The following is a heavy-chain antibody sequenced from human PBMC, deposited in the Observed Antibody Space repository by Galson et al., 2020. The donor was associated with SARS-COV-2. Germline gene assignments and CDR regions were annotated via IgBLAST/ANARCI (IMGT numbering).Heavy chain of an antibody. CDR2: IYSEGSST. CDR1: GFTFSSHW. J-gene: IGHJ4*02. Sequence: ALHGESLKISCAASGFTFSSHWMHWVRQAPGKGLVWVSRIYSEGSSTSYPDSVKGRFTISGDNAKNTLYLQMNSLRAEDTAVYYCARGDMGNDYFDYWGQGTLVTVSS. D-gene: IGHD7-27*01. CDR3: ARGDMGNDYFDY. V-gene: IGHV3-74*01.